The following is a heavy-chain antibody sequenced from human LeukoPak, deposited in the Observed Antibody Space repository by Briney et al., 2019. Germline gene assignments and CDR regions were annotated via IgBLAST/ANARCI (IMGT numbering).Heavy chain of an antibody. V-gene: IGHV3-30*02. CDR1: GFTFSSYG. CDR2: IRYDGSNK. D-gene: IGHD2-2*02. Sequence: GGSLRLSCAASGFTFSSYGMHWVRQAPGKGLEWVAFIRYDGSNKYYADSVKGRFTISRDNSKNTLYLQMNSLRAEDTAVYYCARDDDCSSTSCYNYWGQGTLVTVSS. CDR3: ARDDDCSSTSCYNY. J-gene: IGHJ4*02.